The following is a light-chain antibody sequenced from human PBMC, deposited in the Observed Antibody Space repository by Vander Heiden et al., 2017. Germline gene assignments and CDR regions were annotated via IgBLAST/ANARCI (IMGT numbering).Light chain of an antibody. Sequence: QSALTQPASVPGSPGQSTTISCTGTSSDVGDYTYVSWYQQHPGKALILSIYDVSNRPSGVSNRFSGSKSGTTASLTISGLQAEDEAYYYCSSYTSSSVVFGGGTKLTVL. J-gene: IGLJ2*01. CDR3: SSYTSSSVV. CDR2: DVS. V-gene: IGLV2-14*03. CDR1: SSDVGDYTY.